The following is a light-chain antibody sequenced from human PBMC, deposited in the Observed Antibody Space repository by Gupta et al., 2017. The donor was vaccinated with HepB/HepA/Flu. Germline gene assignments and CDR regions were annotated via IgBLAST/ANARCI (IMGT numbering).Light chain of an antibody. J-gene: IGKJ1*01. CDR1: QDINSW. CDR3: QQSNSFPFS. Sequence: DIQMTQSPSTVSASVGDRVTITCRASQDINSWLAWYQQKPGHAPKVLIYAASRLQSGVPSRFSGSGSGTDFTLTISIRHPEDFATYCCQQSNSFPFSFGRGTKVEIK. CDR2: AAS. V-gene: IGKV1-12*01.